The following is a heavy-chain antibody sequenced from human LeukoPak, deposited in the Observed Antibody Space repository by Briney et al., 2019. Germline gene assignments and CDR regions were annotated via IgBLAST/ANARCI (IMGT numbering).Heavy chain of an antibody. CDR3: ARVRYGEFYYGMDV. Sequence: GGSLRLSCAASGFTFSSYAMHWVRQAPGKGLEWVAVISYDGSNKYYADSVKGRFTISRDNSKNTLYLQMNSLRAEDTAVYYCARVRYGEFYYGMDVWGRGTTVTVSS. D-gene: IGHD4-17*01. CDR2: ISYDGSNK. V-gene: IGHV3-30-3*01. J-gene: IGHJ6*02. CDR1: GFTFSSYA.